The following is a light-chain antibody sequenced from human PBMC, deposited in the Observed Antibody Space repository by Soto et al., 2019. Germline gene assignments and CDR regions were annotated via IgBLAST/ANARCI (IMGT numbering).Light chain of an antibody. CDR1: QVFSNY. CDR3: QQYDNLPPYT. Sequence: DIQMTQSPSSLSASVGDRVTITCQASQVFSNYLNWYQQKPGKAPKLLIYDASNLETGVPSRFSGSGSGTDFTFTISSLQPEDIATYYCQQYDNLPPYTFGQGTKLEIK. J-gene: IGKJ2*01. CDR2: DAS. V-gene: IGKV1-33*01.